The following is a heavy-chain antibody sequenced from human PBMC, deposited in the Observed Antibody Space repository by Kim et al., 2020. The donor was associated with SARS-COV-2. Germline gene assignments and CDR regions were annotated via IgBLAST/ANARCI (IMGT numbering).Heavy chain of an antibody. V-gene: IGHV3-74*01. Sequence: GSLRLSCAASGFTFSSYWMHWVRQAPGKGLVWVSRINSDGSSTSYADSVKGRFTISPDNANNTLYLQINRPRAADTAAYYSARDLMVSGVDWGQGTLVT. CDR3: ARDLMVSGVD. CDR1: GFTFSSYW. D-gene: IGHD3-10*01. J-gene: IGHJ4*02. CDR2: INSDGSST.